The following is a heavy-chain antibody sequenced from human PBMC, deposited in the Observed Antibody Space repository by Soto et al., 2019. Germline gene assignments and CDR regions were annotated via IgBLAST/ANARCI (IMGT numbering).Heavy chain of an antibody. CDR2: IEGDGSST. CDR3: AREGLDTAGFFDV. J-gene: IGHJ3*01. V-gene: IGHV3-74*01. CDR1: GSTFSSYW. Sequence: GGSLRLSCAASGSTFSSYWMHWVRQAPGKGLEWVSRIEGDGSSTTSADSVKGRFTVSRDDARNTLYLQMSSLRADDTAIYYCAREGLDTAGFFDVWGQGTMVTVSS. D-gene: IGHD6-13*01.